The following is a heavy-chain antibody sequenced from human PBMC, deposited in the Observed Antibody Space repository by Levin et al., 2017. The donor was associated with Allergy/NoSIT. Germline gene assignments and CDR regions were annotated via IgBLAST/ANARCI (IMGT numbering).Heavy chain of an antibody. CDR3: ARQVGIYCSGGSCYAGYFDY. J-gene: IGHJ4*02. CDR2: IYYSGST. Sequence: SETLSLTCTVSGDSIRRSNNYWGWIRQPPGKGLEWIGSIYYSGSTYYNPSLKSRVTISVDTSKNQFSLKLSSVTAADTAMYYCARQVGIYCSGGSCYAGYFDYWGQGNLVTVSS. CDR1: GDSIRRSNNY. V-gene: IGHV4-39*01. D-gene: IGHD2-15*01.